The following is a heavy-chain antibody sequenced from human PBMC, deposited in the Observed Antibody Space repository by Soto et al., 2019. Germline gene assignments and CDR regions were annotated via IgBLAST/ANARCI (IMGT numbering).Heavy chain of an antibody. J-gene: IGHJ4*02. Sequence: PGGSLRLSCSASGFTFSSYGMHWVRQAPGKGLEWVAVIWYDGSNKYYADSVKGRFTISRDNSKNTLYLQMNSLRAEDTAVYYCARTYSGSLLAFYYWALGSLVTVS. CDR2: IWYDGSNK. CDR3: ARTYSGSLLAFYY. CDR1: GFTFSSYG. V-gene: IGHV3-33*01. D-gene: IGHD1-26*01.